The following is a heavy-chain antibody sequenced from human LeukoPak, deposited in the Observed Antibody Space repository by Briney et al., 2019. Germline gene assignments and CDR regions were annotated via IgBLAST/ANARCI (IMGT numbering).Heavy chain of an antibody. Sequence: WASVKVSCKASGYSFTTQGISGGRRAPGQGLDGLGWISSYSTYTTYAQKFQGRVTMTTDTSTSTGYLELRSLTSDDTAVYYCARTGSIYGHETFDTWGQGTVVTVSS. V-gene: IGHV1-18*01. CDR3: ARTGSIYGHETFDT. J-gene: IGHJ3*02. CDR2: ISSYSTYT. CDR1: GYSFTTQG. D-gene: IGHD5-18*01.